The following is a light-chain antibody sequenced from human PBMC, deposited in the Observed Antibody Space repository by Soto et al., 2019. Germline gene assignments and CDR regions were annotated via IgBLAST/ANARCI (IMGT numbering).Light chain of an antibody. CDR2: GAS. CDR1: QSVSSNF. V-gene: IGKV3-20*01. CDR3: QQYGSSPRT. J-gene: IGKJ1*01. Sequence: EIVLTQSPGTLSLSPGERATLSCRASQSVSSNFLAWFQQKPGQTPRLLIYGASSRATGIPDRFSSSGSGTDFTLTISRLEPEDSALYYCQQYGSSPRTFGQGTKVEIK.